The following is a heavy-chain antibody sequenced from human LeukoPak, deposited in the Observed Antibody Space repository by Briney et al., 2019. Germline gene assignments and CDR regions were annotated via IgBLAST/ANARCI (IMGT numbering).Heavy chain of an antibody. CDR3: AREPYSGYDSFEYFDY. D-gene: IGHD5-12*01. J-gene: IGHJ4*02. CDR1: GFTFSSYW. CDR2: IKQDGSEK. Sequence: GSLRLSCAASGFTFSSYWMSWVRQAPGKGLEWVANIKQDGSEKYYVDSVKGRFTISRDNAKNSLYLQMNSLRAEDTAVYYCAREPYSGYDSFEYFDYWGQGTLVTVSS. V-gene: IGHV3-7*01.